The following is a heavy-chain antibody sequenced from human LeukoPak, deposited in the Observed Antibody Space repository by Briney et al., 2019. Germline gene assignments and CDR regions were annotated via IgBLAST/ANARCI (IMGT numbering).Heavy chain of an antibody. CDR2: ISSSGSTI. J-gene: IGHJ4*02. V-gene: IGHV3-11*01. CDR1: GFTFSDYY. CDR3: ARYIVATFGGFFFDY. D-gene: IGHD5-12*01. Sequence: PGGSLRLSCAASGFTFSDYYMRWIRQAPGKGLEWVSYISSSGSTIYYADSVKGRFTISRDNAKNSLYLQMNSLRAEDTAVYYCARYIVATFGGFFFDYGGQGTLVTVSS.